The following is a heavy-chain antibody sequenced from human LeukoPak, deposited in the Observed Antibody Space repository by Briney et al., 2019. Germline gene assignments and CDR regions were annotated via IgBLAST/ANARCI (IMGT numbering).Heavy chain of an antibody. J-gene: IGHJ4*02. CDR3: AKGDSSGYYYFLYYFDY. CDR2: ISGSGGST. Sequence: GASLRLSCAASGFTFSSYAMSWVRQAPGKGLEWVSAISGSGGSTYYADSVKGRFTISRDNSKNTLYLQMNSLRAEDTAVYYCAKGDSSGYYYFLYYFDYWGQGTLVTVFS. V-gene: IGHV3-23*01. CDR1: GFTFSSYA. D-gene: IGHD3-22*01.